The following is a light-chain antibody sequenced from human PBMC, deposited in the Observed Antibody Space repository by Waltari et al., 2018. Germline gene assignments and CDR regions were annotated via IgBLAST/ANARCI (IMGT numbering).Light chain of an antibody. Sequence: QLVLTQSPSASASLGPSVKLTCSLSSGHSNYAIAWPQQRAEKGPRFLTKSDSDGSHTDGDGIPARFSGSSSGAERYLTISSLQSEDEADYYCQTWNKGVVVFGGGTKLTVL. CDR2: SDSDGSH. V-gene: IGLV4-69*01. CDR3: QTWNKGVVV. CDR1: SGHSNYA. J-gene: IGLJ2*01.